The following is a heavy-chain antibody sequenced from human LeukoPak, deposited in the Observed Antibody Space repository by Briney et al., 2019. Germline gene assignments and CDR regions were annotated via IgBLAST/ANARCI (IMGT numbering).Heavy chain of an antibody. V-gene: IGHV3-48*01. Sequence: GGSLRLSCAASGFTFSSYSMNRVRQAPGKGLEWVSYISSGSSTKYYADSVKGRFTISRDNSKNTLYLQMNSLRAEDTAVYYCAKDSGRITTNWFDPWGQGTLVTVSS. CDR3: AKDSGRITTNWFDP. CDR1: GFTFSSYS. J-gene: IGHJ5*02. D-gene: IGHD3-10*01. CDR2: ISSGSSTK.